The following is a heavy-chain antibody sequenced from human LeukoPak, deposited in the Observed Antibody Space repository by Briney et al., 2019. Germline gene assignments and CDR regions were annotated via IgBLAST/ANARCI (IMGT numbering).Heavy chain of an antibody. D-gene: IGHD6-19*01. J-gene: IGHJ4*02. V-gene: IGHV1-18*01. Sequence: GASVKVSCTASGYTFTSYGISWVRQAPGQGLEWMRWISAYNGNTYYVERLQGRVTMTTDTSTSTAYMELRSLRSDDTAVYYCARDSYKLAVASTEGIDYWGQGTLVTVSS. CDR2: ISAYNGNT. CDR1: GYTFTSYG. CDR3: ARDSYKLAVASTEGIDY.